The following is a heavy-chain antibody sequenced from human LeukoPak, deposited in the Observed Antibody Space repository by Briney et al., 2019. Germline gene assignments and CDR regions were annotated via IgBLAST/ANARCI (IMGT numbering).Heavy chain of an antibody. J-gene: IGHJ1*01. Sequence: GGSLRLSCAASGFTFDDYAMHWVRQAPGKGLEWVSGISWNSGSIGYADSVKGRFTISRDNAKNSLYLQMNSLRAEDTALYYCAKAGAKYFQHWGQGTLVTVSS. CDR3: AKAGAKYFQH. D-gene: IGHD4-17*01. V-gene: IGHV3-9*01. CDR2: ISWNSGSI. CDR1: GFTFDDYA.